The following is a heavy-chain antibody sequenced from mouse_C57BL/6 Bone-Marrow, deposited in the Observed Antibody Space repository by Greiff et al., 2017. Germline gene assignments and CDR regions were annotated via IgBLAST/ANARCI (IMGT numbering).Heavy chain of an antibody. J-gene: IGHJ3*01. Sequence: QVQLQQSGAELVRPGTSVKVSCKASGYAFTNYLIEWVKQRPGQGLEWIGVINPGSGGTNYNEKFKGKATLTADKSSSTTYMQLSSLTSEDSAVYVCARSKSWDSWFAYWGQGTLVTVTA. CDR2: INPGSGGT. CDR3: ARSKSWDSWFAY. V-gene: IGHV1-54*01. D-gene: IGHD4-1*01. CDR1: GYAFTNYL.